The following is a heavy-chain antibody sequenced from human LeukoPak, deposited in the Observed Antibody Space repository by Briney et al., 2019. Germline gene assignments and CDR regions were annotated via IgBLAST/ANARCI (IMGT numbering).Heavy chain of an antibody. V-gene: IGHV1-46*01. J-gene: IGHJ4*02. D-gene: IGHD5-18*01. CDR2: INPSGGST. CDR3: ARDHAPLHTLDY. CDR1: RYTFTSYY. Sequence: ASVKVSCKASRYTFTSYYMHWVRQAPGQGLEWMGIINPSGGSTSYAQKFQGRVTMTRDTSTSTVYMELSSLRSEDTAVYYCARDHAPLHTLDYWGQGTLVTVSS.